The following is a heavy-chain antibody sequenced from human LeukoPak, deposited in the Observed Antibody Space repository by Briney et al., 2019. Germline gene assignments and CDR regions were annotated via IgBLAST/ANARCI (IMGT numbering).Heavy chain of an antibody. CDR2: IYTTGST. J-gene: IGHJ4*02. Sequence: SQTLSPTCTVSGGSISSGTYYWTWIRQPAGKGLEWIGRIYTTGSTNYNPSLKSRVTMSTDTSKNQFSLKLSSVTAADTAVYYCARVTTGGYYNCWGQGTLVTVSS. CDR1: GGSISSGTYY. D-gene: IGHD3-22*01. CDR3: ARVTTGGYYNC. V-gene: IGHV4-61*02.